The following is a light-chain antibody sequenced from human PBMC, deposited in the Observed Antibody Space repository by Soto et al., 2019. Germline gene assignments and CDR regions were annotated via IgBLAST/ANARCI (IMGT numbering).Light chain of an antibody. Sequence: QSMLTQPPSVSAAPGQKVSISCSGSTSNVGKNYVSWYQQLPGTAPKLGIYDDRRRPSGIPDRFSGSKSGTSATLAITGLQTGDEADYHCGAWDSSLSVWMFGAGTKLTVL. J-gene: IGLJ3*02. CDR2: DDR. CDR3: GAWDSSLSVWM. CDR1: TSNVGKNY. V-gene: IGLV1-51*01.